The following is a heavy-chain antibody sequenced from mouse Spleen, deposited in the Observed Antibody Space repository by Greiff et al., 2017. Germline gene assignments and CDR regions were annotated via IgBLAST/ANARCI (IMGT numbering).Heavy chain of an antibody. J-gene: IGHJ1*01. D-gene: IGHD1-1*01. CDR2: IDPETGGT. CDR1: GYTFTDYE. V-gene: IGHV1-15*01. CDR3: ARSAYYYGSSYEYFDV. Sequence: QVQLQQSGAELVRPGASVTLSCKASGYTFTDYEMHWVKQTPVHGLEWIGAIDPETGGTAYNQKFKGKATLTADKSSSTAYMQLSSLTSDDSAVYFCARSAYYYGSSYEYFDVWGAGTTVTVSS.